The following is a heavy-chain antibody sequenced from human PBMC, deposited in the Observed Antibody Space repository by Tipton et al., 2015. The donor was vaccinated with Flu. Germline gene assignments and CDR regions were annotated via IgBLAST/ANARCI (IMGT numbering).Heavy chain of an antibody. CDR1: GGSISSGGYY. CDR3: ASLQLGRYYYSLYGMDV. CDR2: IYYSGST. V-gene: IGHV4-31*03. D-gene: IGHD6-13*01. Sequence: TLSLTCTVSGGSISSGGYYWSWIRQHPGKGLEWIGYIYYSGSTYYNPSHKSRVTISVDTSKNQFSLKLSSVTAADTAVYYCASLQLGRYYYSLYGMDVWGQGTPVTVSS. J-gene: IGHJ6*02.